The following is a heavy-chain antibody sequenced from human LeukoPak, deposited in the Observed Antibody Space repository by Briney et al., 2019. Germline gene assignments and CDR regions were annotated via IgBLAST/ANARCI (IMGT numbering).Heavy chain of an antibody. J-gene: IGHJ4*02. Sequence: ASVKVSCKASGYTFSSYSMHWVRQAPGQGLEWMGIINPSGGSTSYAQKFQGRVTMTRDTSTSTAYMELSSLRSEDTAVYYCAREFYYESSAYGFEYWGQGTLVTVSS. CDR1: GYTFSSYS. CDR3: AREFYYESSAYGFEY. D-gene: IGHD3-22*01. CDR2: INPSGGST. V-gene: IGHV1-46*01.